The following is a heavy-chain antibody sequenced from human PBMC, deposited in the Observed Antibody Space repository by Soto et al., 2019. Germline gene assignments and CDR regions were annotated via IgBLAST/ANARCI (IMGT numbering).Heavy chain of an antibody. Sequence: GSLRLSCAASGFTFNRYTMTWVRQAPGKGLEWVSGINSGGGTTYYADSVKGRFTISRDNSKNTVYMQMSSLRAEDTAVYFCAKDQRGSGWHLASWGQGTLVTASS. V-gene: IGHV3-23*01. J-gene: IGHJ4*02. CDR3: AKDQRGSGWHLAS. D-gene: IGHD6-19*01. CDR1: GFTFNRYT. CDR2: INSGGGTT.